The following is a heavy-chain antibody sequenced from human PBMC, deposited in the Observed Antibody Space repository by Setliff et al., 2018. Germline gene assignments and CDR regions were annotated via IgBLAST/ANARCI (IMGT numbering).Heavy chain of an antibody. J-gene: IGHJ4*02. CDR2: ISYNSVYI. CDR3: TRAGTGGYKSGFDY. V-gene: IGHV3-21*06. D-gene: IGHD5-12*01. CDR1: GFTFSRYA. Sequence: PGESLKISCAASGFTFSRYAMNWVRQAPGKGLEWVSSISYNSVYIYYADSMKGRFTISRDNAKNSVYLQMNSLEAEDTAVYYCTRAGTGGYKSGFDYWGQGTLVTVSS.